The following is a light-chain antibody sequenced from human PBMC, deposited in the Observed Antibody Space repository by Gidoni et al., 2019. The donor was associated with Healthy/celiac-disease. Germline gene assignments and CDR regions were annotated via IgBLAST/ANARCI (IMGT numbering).Light chain of an antibody. Sequence: SYVLTQPPPLSVAPGKTARITCGGNNIGSKNVHWYQQKPGQAPVLVIYYDSDRPSGIPERFSGSNSGNTATLTISRVEAGDEADYYCQVWDSSSDHVVFGGGTKLTVL. CDR3: QVWDSSSDHVV. CDR1: NIGSKN. J-gene: IGLJ2*01. CDR2: YDS. V-gene: IGLV3-21*04.